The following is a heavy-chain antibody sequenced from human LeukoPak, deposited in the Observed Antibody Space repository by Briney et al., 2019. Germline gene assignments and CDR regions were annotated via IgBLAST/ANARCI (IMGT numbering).Heavy chain of an antibody. CDR1: GDSVSIFY. CDR2: IYSSEYT. V-gene: IGHV4-59*02. J-gene: IGHJ4*02. Sequence: SETLSLTCTVSGDSVSIFYWSWMRQPPGKGLEWIGYIYSSEYTNYNPSLKSRVTISADTSKNQVSLKLTSVTAADTAVFYCARGGGGYLVDYWGQGTLVTVSS. CDR3: ARGGGGYLVDY. D-gene: IGHD2-15*01.